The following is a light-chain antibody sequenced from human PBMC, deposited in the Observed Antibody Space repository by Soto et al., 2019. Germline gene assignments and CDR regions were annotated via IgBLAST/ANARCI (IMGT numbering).Light chain of an antibody. CDR2: EAS. V-gene: IGKV1-33*01. J-gene: IGKJ5*01. CDR3: QQYDYLPPIT. Sequence: DVQMTQSPSPLSASIGDRVTVACQASQDISNYLNWYQQKPGKAPNLLXFEASNFETGCPSGFSGSGSGTDFSFTISSLQSEDDAKYYYQQYDYLPPITFGQGTRLEI. CDR1: QDISNY.